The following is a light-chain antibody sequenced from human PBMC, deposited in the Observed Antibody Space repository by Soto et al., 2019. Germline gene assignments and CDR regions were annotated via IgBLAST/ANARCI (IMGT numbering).Light chain of an antibody. Sequence: EIVMTQSPATLSVSPGERATLSCRASQSVSRNLAWYQQKPGQAPRLLIFDASTRATGIPAGFSGSGSGTEFTLTIDSLQAEDFAVYFCQQYNNWPRTFGQGTKVDIK. CDR2: DAS. CDR1: QSVSRN. CDR3: QQYNNWPRT. J-gene: IGKJ1*01. V-gene: IGKV3-15*01.